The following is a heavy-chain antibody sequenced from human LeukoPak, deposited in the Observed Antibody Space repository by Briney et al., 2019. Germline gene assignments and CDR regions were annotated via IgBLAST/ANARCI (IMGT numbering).Heavy chain of an antibody. J-gene: IGHJ4*02. CDR1: GGSISSYY. D-gene: IGHD2-2*01. V-gene: IGHV4-4*07. CDR2: VYTSGST. CDR3: AAGGDIVVVPALLRY. Sequence: PSETLSLTCTVSGGSISSYYWSWIRQPAGKGLEWIGRVYTSGSTSYNPSLKSRVTISVDRSKNQFSLKLSSVTAADTAVYYCAAGGDIVVVPALLRYWGQGTLVTVSS.